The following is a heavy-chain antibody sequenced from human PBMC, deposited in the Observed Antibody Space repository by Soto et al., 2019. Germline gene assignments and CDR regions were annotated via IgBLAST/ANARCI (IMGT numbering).Heavy chain of an antibody. J-gene: IGHJ4*02. V-gene: IGHV3-23*01. CDR1: DFTLSSYG. Sequence: GGSLRLSCAASDFTLSSYGMTWVRQPPGKGLEWVSTIRGRGATTYYADSVKGRFTISRDDSKNTLYLQMNSLRVDDTAVYYCAADVPVESPLIDHWGQGILVTVSS. D-gene: IGHD2-8*01. CDR2: IRGRGATT. CDR3: AADVPVESPLIDH.